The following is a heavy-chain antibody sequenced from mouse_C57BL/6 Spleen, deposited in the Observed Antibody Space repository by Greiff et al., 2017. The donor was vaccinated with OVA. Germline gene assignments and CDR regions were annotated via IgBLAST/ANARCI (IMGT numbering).Heavy chain of an antibody. J-gene: IGHJ3*01. CDR2: ISNLAYSI. CDR3: ARHDDYGNYVAY. CDR1: GFTFSDYG. D-gene: IGHD2-1*01. Sequence: EVQGVESGGGLVQPGGSLKLSCAASGFTFSDYGMAWVRQAPRKGPEWVAFISNLAYSIYYADTVTGRFTISRENAKNTLYLEMSSLRSEDTAMYYCARHDDYGNYVAYWGQGTLVTVSA. V-gene: IGHV5-15*01.